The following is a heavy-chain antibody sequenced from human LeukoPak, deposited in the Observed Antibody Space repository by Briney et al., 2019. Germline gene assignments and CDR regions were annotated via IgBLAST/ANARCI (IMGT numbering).Heavy chain of an antibody. CDR3: ARAGPYDAFDI. CDR1: GFSVNSNY. D-gene: IGHD1-14*01. CDR2: IYSGGST. Sequence: GGSLRLSCAASGFSVNSNYMSWIRQAPGKGLEWVLVIYSGGSTYYADSVKGRFTISRHISKNTLYLQMNSLRAEDTAVYYCARAGPYDAFDIWGQGTMVTVSS. J-gene: IGHJ3*02. V-gene: IGHV3-53*04.